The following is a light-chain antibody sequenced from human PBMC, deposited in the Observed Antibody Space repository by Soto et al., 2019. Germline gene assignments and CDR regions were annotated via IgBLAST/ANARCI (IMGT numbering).Light chain of an antibody. V-gene: IGKV3-15*01. CDR1: QSFSID. J-gene: IGKJ4*01. CDR3: QQYNKWPRT. Sequence: EIVMTQSPATLSASPGETATLSCRASQSFSIDLAWYQQKPGQAPRLLISGVSNMATGIPARFSGSGSGTEFTLTISSLQSEDFAIYYCQQYNKWPRTFGGGTKVEIK. CDR2: GVS.